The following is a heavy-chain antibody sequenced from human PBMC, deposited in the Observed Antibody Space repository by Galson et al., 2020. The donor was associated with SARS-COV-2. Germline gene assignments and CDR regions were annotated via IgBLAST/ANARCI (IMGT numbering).Heavy chain of an antibody. CDR1: GFTFDGYS. V-gene: IGHV3-21*01. CDR2: LSTSGRYV. Sequence: GESLKISCAASGFTFDGYSMDWVRQAPGKGLEWVSSLSTSGRYVHHANSVRGRFTISRDNSKKSLYLQMDSLTAEDTAVYFCARGGNKFGDVSFDSWGQGTLVIVS. J-gene: IGHJ4*02. D-gene: IGHD3-10*01. CDR3: ARGGNKFGDVSFDS.